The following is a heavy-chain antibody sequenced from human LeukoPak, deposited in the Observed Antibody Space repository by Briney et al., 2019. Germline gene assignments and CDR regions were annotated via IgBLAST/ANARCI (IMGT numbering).Heavy chain of an antibody. Sequence: VASVKVSCKASGYTFTSYAMNWVRQAPGQGLEWMGWINTNTGNPTYAQGFTGRFVFSLDTSVSTAYLQISSLKAEDTAVYYCARGLGDIVVVVADKTNWFDPWGQGTLVTVSS. V-gene: IGHV7-4-1*02. CDR2: INTNTGNP. CDR1: GYTFTSYA. J-gene: IGHJ5*02. CDR3: ARGLGDIVVVVADKTNWFDP. D-gene: IGHD2-15*01.